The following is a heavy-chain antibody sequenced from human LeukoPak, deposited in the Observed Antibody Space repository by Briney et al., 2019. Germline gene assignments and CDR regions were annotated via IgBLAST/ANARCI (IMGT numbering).Heavy chain of an antibody. J-gene: IGHJ3*02. CDR3: ARNRKMGYCSGGSCYKPPADAFDI. V-gene: IGHV4-4*07. CDR2: IYTSGRT. Sequence: SETLSLTCTVSGGSISSYYWSWIRQPAGKGLEWIGRIYTSGRTNYNPSLKSRVTMAVDTSKNQFSLKLSSVTAADTAVYYCARNRKMGYCSGGSCYKPPADAFDIWGQGTMVTVSS. D-gene: IGHD2-15*01. CDR1: GGSISSYY.